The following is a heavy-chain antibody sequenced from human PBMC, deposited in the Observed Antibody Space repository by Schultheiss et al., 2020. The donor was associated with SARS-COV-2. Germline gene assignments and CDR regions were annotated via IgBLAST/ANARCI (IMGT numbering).Heavy chain of an antibody. CDR2: IYYSGST. CDR1: GGSVSSGSYY. J-gene: IGHJ6*02. D-gene: IGHD3-3*01. CDR3: ARDSRCYDFWSGELCGMDV. Sequence: SETLSLTCTVSGGSVSSGSYYWSWIRQPPGKGLEWIGYIYYSGSTNYNPSLKSRVTISVDTSKNQFSLKLSSVTAADTAVYYCARDSRCYDFWSGELCGMDVWGQGTTVTVSS. V-gene: IGHV4-61*01.